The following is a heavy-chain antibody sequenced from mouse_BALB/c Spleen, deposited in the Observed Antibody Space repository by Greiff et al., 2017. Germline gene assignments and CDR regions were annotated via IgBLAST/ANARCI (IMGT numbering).Heavy chain of an antibody. CDR3: ARDYYGSSYLFAY. V-gene: IGHV5-4*02. J-gene: IGHJ3*01. D-gene: IGHD1-1*01. CDR2: ISDGGSYT. Sequence: DVHLVESGGGLVKPGGSLKLSCAASGFTFSDYYMYWVRQTPEKRLEWVATISDGGSYTYYPDSVKGRFTISRDNAKNNLYLQMSSLKSEDTAMYYCARDYYGSSYLFAYWGQGTLVTVSA. CDR1: GFTFSDYY.